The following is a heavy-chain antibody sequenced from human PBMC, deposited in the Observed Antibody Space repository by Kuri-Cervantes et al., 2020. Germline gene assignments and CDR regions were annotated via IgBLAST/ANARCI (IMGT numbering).Heavy chain of an antibody. V-gene: IGHV4-31*03. J-gene: IGHJ4*02. Sequence: SETLSLTCTVSGGSISSGGYYWSWIRQHPGKGLEWIGYIYYSGSTYYNPSLKSRVTISVDTSKNQFSLKLSSVTAADTAVYYCARLGMAGYFDYWGQGTLVTVSS. CDR1: GGSISSGGYY. D-gene: IGHD6-19*01. CDR3: ARLGMAGYFDY. CDR2: IYYSGST.